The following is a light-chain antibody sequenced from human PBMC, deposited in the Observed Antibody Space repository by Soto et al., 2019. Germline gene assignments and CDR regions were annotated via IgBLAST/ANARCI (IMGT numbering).Light chain of an antibody. CDR3: SSYTSSTSFY. V-gene: IGLV2-14*01. Sequence: QSVLTQPASVSGSPGQSITISCTGNSSDVGGYNYVSWYQQHPGKAPKLMIYDVTNRPSGVSNRFSGSKSGNTASLTISGLQAEDEADYYCSSYTSSTSFYFGTGTKVTV. CDR1: SSDVGGYNY. CDR2: DVT. J-gene: IGLJ1*01.